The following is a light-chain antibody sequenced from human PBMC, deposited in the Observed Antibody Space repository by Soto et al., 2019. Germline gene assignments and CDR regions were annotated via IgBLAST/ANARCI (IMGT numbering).Light chain of an antibody. J-gene: IGKJ1*01. V-gene: IGKV1-39*01. Sequence: DIQMAQSPSSLSASVGDRVTITCRASQSINTYLNWYQQRPGKAPKLLIYAASSLQSGVSSRFSGSGSGTDFTLTINSLQPEDFATYSCQQSYTTPWTFGQGTKVGIK. CDR3: QQSYTTPWT. CDR1: QSINTY. CDR2: AAS.